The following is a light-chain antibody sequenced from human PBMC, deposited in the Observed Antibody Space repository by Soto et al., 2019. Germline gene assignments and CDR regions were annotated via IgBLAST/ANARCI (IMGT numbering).Light chain of an antibody. CDR1: QSVSSSY. V-gene: IGKV3-20*01. J-gene: IGKJ4*01. CDR3: HQYDSSPLT. Sequence: IVLTQSPGTPYLSPGERATLSCRASQSVSSSYLAWYQQKSGQAPRLLIYGASSRATGIPDRFSGSVSGTDFALTISRLEPADFAVYDCHQYDSSPLTFGGGTKVEIK. CDR2: GAS.